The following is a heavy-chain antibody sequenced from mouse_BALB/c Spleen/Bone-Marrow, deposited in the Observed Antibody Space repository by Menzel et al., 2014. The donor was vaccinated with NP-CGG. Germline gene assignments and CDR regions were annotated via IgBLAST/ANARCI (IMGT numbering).Heavy chain of an antibody. CDR3: AREWTARAVDY. J-gene: IGHJ2*01. CDR1: GYAFTNYL. CDR2: INPGSGGA. V-gene: IGHV1-54*01. D-gene: IGHD3-2*01. Sequence: QVQLQQSGAELVRPGTSVNVSCKASGYAFTNYLIEWVKQRPGQGLEWIGVINPGSGGANYNEKFKGKATLTADKSSSXAYMQLSSLTSDDSAVYFCAREWTARAVDYWGQGTTLTVSS.